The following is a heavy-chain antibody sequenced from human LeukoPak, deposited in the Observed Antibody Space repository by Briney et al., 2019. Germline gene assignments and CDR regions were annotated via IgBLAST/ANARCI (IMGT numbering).Heavy chain of an antibody. CDR3: TTDARIQLWLSGYYFDY. J-gene: IGHJ4*02. D-gene: IGHD5-18*01. CDR1: GFTFTNAW. CDR2: IKSKTDGGTT. Sequence: GGSLRLSCAASGFTFTNAWMSWVRQAPGKGLEWVGRIKSKTDGGTTDYAAPVKGRFTISRDDSKNPLYLQMNSLKTEDTAVYYCTTDARIQLWLSGYYFDYWGQGTLVTVSS. V-gene: IGHV3-15*01.